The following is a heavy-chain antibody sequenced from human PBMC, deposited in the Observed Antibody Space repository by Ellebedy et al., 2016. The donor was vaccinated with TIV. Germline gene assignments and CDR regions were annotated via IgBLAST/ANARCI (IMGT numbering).Heavy chain of an antibody. D-gene: IGHD6-13*01. CDR1: GYTFTKYY. Sequence: ASVQVSCKASGYTFTKYYMHWVRQAPGQGLEWMGMINPSGGSTSYAQKFQGRVTMTRDTSTSTVYMELGSLRSEDTAVYYCTCLQLGFADYFDYWGKGALVTVSS. J-gene: IGHJ4*02. CDR3: TCLQLGFADYFDY. CDR2: INPSGGST. V-gene: IGHV1-46*01.